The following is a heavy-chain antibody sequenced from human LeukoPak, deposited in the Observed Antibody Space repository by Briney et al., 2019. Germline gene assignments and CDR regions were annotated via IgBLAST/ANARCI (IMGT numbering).Heavy chain of an antibody. CDR1: GFTFSSHG. J-gene: IGHJ4*02. CDR3: AKRDAWFGEFGFDY. Sequence: SGGSLRLSCVASGFTFSSHGMNWVRQAPGKGLEWVSGIIPSGHTTYYADSVKGRFTISRDNSKNTLYLQMNSLRAEDTAVYYCAKRDAWFGEFGFDYWGQGTLVTVSS. D-gene: IGHD3-10*01. V-gene: IGHV3-23*01. CDR2: IIPSGHTT.